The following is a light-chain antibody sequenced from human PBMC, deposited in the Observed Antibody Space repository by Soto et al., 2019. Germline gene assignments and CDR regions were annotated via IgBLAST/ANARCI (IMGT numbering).Light chain of an antibody. CDR3: SSYANSNTLPYV. V-gene: IGLV2-8*01. J-gene: IGLJ1*01. CDR2: EIT. CDR1: SSDVGGYNY. Sequence: QSALTQPPSASGSPGQSVTISRTGTSSDVGGYNYVSWYQQHPGKAPKLMIYEITKRPSGVPDRFSGSKSGNTASLTVSGLQAEDEADYYCSSYANSNTLPYVFGTGTKLTVL.